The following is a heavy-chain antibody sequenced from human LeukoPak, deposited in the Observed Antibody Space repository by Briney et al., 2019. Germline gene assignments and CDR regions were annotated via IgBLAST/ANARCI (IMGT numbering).Heavy chain of an antibody. CDR2: IYHSGST. CDR3: ARGPGPHDS. J-gene: IGHJ5*01. V-gene: IGHV4-38-2*01. CDR1: GYSISSGYY. Sequence: PSETLSLTCAVSGYSISSGYYWGWIRQPPGKGLEWIGSIYHSGSTYYNPSLKSRVTISVDTSKNQFSLKLSSVTAADTAVYYCARGPGPHDSWGQGTLVTVSS.